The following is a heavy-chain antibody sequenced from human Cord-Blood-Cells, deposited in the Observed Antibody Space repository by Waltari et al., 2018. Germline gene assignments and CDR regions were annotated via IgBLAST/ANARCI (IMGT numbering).Heavy chain of an antibody. Sequence: QVQLVQSGAEVKKPGASVKVSCKASGYTFTGYYMHWVRQTPGQGLEWMGRINPNSGGTNYAQKFQGRVTMTRDTSISTAYMELSRLRSDDTAVYYCARSYGAAGTCFQHWGQGTLVTVSS. CDR3: ARSYGAAGTCFQH. CDR1: GYTFTGYY. V-gene: IGHV1-2*06. D-gene: IGHD6-13*01. J-gene: IGHJ1*01. CDR2: INPNSGGT.